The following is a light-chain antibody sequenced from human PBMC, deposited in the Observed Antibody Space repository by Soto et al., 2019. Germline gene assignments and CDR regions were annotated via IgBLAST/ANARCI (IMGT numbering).Light chain of an antibody. CDR3: CSYAGSSTPLFV. CDR1: SSDVGSYNL. CDR2: EGS. Sequence: LTQPASVSGSPGQSITISCTGTSSDVGSYNLVSWYQQHPGKAPKLMIYEGSKRPSGVSNRFSGSKSGNTASLTISGLQAEDEADYYCCSYAGSSTPLFVFGTGTKVTVL. V-gene: IGLV2-23*01. J-gene: IGLJ1*01.